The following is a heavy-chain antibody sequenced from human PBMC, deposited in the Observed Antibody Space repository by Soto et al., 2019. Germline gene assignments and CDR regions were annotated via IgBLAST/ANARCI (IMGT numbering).Heavy chain of an antibody. D-gene: IGHD3-22*01. J-gene: IGHJ4*02. CDR2: ISGSGGST. Sequence: PGGSLRLSCAASGFTFSSYAMSWVRQAPGKGLEWVSAISGSGGSTYYADSVKGRFTISRDNSKNTLYLQMNSLRAEDTAVYYCAKARQYYYDSSGSGGYFDYWGQGTLVTVS. CDR1: GFTFSSYA. CDR3: AKARQYYYDSSGSGGYFDY. V-gene: IGHV3-23*01.